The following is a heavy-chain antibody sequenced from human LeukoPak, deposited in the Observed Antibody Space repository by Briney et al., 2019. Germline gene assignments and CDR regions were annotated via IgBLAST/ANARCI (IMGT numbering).Heavy chain of an antibody. CDR1: GFSLDKHA. V-gene: IGHV3-30*04. CDR3: ARDIEEYCLNGGCISGWFDP. D-gene: IGHD2-8*01. CDR2: TTIAGGHE. Sequence: AGGSLRLSCAASGFSLDKHAMHWNRQIPGKGLEGVAVTTIAGGHEFYANSVKGRFTVARDISKNTLYLQMNDLRPEDTALYYCARDIEEYCLNGGCISGWFDPWGQGTLVTVSS. J-gene: IGHJ5*02.